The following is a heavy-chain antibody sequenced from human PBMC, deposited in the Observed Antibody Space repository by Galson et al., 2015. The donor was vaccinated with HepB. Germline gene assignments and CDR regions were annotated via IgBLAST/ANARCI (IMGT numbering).Heavy chain of an antibody. CDR3: AREIHKYFYDSSGYAY. CDR1: GDSVSNNYAA. CDR2: TYYRSKWYN. Sequence: CAISGDSVSNNYAAWNWIRQSPSRGLEWLGRTYYRSKWYNDYANSVKSRVTINSDTSKNQFSLHLKSVTPDDTAVYYCAREIHKYFYDSSGYAYWGQGSLVTVSS. J-gene: IGHJ4*02. D-gene: IGHD3-22*01. V-gene: IGHV6-1*01.